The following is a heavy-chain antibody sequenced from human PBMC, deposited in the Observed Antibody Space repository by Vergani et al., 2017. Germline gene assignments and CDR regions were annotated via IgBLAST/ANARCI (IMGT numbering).Heavy chain of an antibody. J-gene: IGHJ4*02. CDR1: GGTFSSYA. CDR3: ARGGPSITMVRGHFDY. CDR2: IIPIFGTA. V-gene: IGHV1-69*18. D-gene: IGHD3-10*01. Sequence: QVQLVQSGAEVKKPGSSVKVSCKASGGTFSSYAISWVRQAPGQGLEWMGRIIPIFGTANYAQKFQGRVTITADESTSTAYMELSSLRSEDTAVYYCARGGPSITMVRGHFDYWGQGTLVTVSS.